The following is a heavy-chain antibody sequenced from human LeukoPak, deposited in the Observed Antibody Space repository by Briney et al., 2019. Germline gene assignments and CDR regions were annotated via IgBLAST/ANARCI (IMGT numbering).Heavy chain of an antibody. V-gene: IGHV3-23*01. CDR1: GFTFSTYG. D-gene: IGHD1-26*01. Sequence: GRSLRLSCAASGFTFSTYGVSWVRQAPGKGPEWVSAISGSGGSTYYADSVKGRFTISRDNSKNTLYLQMNSLRAEDTAVYYCAKDREHSGSYDALDMWGQGTMVTVSS. CDR3: AKDREHSGSYDALDM. CDR2: ISGSGGST. J-gene: IGHJ3*02.